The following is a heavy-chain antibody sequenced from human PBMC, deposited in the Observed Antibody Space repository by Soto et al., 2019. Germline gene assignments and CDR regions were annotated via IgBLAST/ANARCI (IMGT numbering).Heavy chain of an antibody. CDR1: GFCLINAW. V-gene: IGHV3-15*01. Sequence: GFLRISRAASGFCLINAWICCVRQAPGKGLESVSRIKSKTDGGTTDYAAPVKGRFTISRDDSKNTLYLQMNSLKTEDTAVYYCTTDPGYYEFWSGYSHRDWFDPWGQGTLVTVSS. J-gene: IGHJ5*02. CDR3: TTDPGYYEFWSGYSHRDWFDP. CDR2: IKSKTDGGTT. D-gene: IGHD3-3*01.